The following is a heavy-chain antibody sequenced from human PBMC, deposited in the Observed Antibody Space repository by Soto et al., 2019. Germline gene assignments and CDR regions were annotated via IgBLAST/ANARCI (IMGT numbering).Heavy chain of an antibody. V-gene: IGHV4-59*08. CDR1: GGSISGYY. CDR3: ARHAVRDQLPGACAFDV. D-gene: IGHD2-2*01. CDR2: VHYSGST. J-gene: IGHJ3*01. Sequence: PSETLSLTCTVSGGSISGYYWSWIRQPPGKGLEWTGYVHYSGSTSYNPSLKSRVTISVDTSQNQFSLKLSSVTAADTAVYYCARHAVRDQLPGACAFDVWGPGTMVTVSS.